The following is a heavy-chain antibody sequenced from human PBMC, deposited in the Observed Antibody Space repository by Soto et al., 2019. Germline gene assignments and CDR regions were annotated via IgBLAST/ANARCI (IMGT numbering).Heavy chain of an antibody. V-gene: IGHV3-23*01. CDR2: ISGSGGST. J-gene: IGHJ5*02. D-gene: IGHD1-1*01. Sequence: PGGSLRLSCAASVFTFSNYAVSWVRQAPGKGLEWVSAISGSGGSTYYADSVKGRLTISRDNSKNTLYLQMNSLRAEDTAVYYSAKDPGTTGTTGWFDTWGQGTLVTVSS. CDR1: VFTFSNYA. CDR3: AKDPGTTGTTGWFDT.